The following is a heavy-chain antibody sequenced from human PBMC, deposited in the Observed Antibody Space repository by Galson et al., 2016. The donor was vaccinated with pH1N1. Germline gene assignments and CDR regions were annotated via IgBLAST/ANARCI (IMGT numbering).Heavy chain of an antibody. Sequence: SLRLSCAASGFTFNDYAMHWVRLLPGKGLEWVSGISLNSGNIDYADSVKGRFTVSRDKAKSSLHLQMNSLRPEDTAFYFRAQVRVQAGLQGDAFDVWGPGTMVAVSS. J-gene: IGHJ3*01. CDR1: GFTFNDYA. CDR2: ISLNSGNI. V-gene: IGHV3-9*01. CDR3: AQVRVQAGLQGDAFDV. D-gene: IGHD2-2*01.